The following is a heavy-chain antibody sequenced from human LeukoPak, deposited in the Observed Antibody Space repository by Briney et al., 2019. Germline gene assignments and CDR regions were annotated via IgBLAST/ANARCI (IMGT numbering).Heavy chain of an antibody. CDR2: IYYSGST. V-gene: IGHV4-31*03. D-gene: IGHD4-17*01. CDR3: ARDRTGDWYFDL. CDR1: GGSISSGGYS. J-gene: IGHJ2*01. Sequence: SETLSLTCTVSGGSISSGGYSWNWIRQYSGKDLEWIGYIYYSGSTYYNPSLKSRVTISVDTSKNQFSLKLSSVTAADTAVYYCARDRTGDWYFDLWGRGTLVTVSS.